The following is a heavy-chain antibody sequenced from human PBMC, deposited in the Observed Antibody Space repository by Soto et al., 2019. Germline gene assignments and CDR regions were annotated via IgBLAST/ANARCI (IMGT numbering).Heavy chain of an antibody. D-gene: IGHD1-26*01. CDR2: IYYSGST. CDR3: ARDSPRGLHGNYYYGMDV. CDR1: GCSISSGDYY. Sequence: PSETLSLTCTVSGCSISSGDYYWSWIRQPPGKGLEWIGYIYYSGSTYYNPSLKSRVTISVDTSKNQFSLKLSSVTAADTAVYYCARDSPRGLHGNYYYGMDVWGQGTTVTVSS. J-gene: IGHJ6*02. V-gene: IGHV4-30-4*01.